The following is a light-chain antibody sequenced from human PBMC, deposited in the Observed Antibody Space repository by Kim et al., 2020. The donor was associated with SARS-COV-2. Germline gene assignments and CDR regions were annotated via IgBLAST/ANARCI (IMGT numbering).Light chain of an antibody. CDR2: QGT. Sequence: VSPGQTDTITCTGDKLGNKYACWYQQKPGQSPILVIFQGTKRPSGIPDRYSGSYSRNTATLTISETQAMDEAAYYCQAWDSGSAVFGGGTQLTVL. J-gene: IGLJ2*01. V-gene: IGLV3-1*01. CDR3: QAWDSGSAV. CDR1: KLGNKY.